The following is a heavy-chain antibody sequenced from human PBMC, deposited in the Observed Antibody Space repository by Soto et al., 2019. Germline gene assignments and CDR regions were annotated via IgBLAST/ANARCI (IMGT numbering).Heavy chain of an antibody. CDR2: ILHTGGT. V-gene: IGHV4-30-2*01. CDR3: ARLQFGEGFDY. J-gene: IGHJ4*02. D-gene: IGHD3-10*01. CDR1: GGTISGGGFS. Sequence: PSETLSLTCAASGGTISGGGFSWSWIRQPPGKGLEWIGYILHTGGTQYNPSLKSRVSMSVDKSKNQFSPHLTSVTAADTAVYYCARLQFGEGFDYWGQGALVTVSS.